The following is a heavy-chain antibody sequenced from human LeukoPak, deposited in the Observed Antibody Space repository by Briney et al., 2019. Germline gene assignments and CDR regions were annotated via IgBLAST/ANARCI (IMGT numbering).Heavy chain of an antibody. Sequence: GGSLRLSCAASGFTFDDYGMSWVRQAPGKGLEWVSGINWNGGSTGYADSVKGRFTISRDNAKNSLYLQMNSLRAEDTALYYCARSEVGNYYYYYMDVWGKGTTVTVSS. CDR3: ARSEVGNYYYYYMDV. CDR2: INWNGGST. CDR1: GFTFDDYG. V-gene: IGHV3-20*04. J-gene: IGHJ6*03. D-gene: IGHD2-15*01.